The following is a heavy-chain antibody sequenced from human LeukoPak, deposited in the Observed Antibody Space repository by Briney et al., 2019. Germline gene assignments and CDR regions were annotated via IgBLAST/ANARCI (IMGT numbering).Heavy chain of an antibody. D-gene: IGHD2-2*01. V-gene: IGHV4-31*03. Sequence: PSETLSLTCTVSGGSISSCGYCWSWIRQHPGKGREWFGYIYYSGSTYYNPSLKSRVTISVDTSKNQFSLKLSSVTAADTAVYYCARAGRPYCSSTSCWAATGAFDIWGQGTMVTVSS. CDR1: GGSISSCGYC. CDR2: IYYSGST. CDR3: ARAGRPYCSSTSCWAATGAFDI. J-gene: IGHJ3*02.